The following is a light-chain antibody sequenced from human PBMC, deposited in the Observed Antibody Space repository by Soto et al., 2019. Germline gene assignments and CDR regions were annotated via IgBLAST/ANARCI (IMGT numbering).Light chain of an antibody. Sequence: QSALTQPPSASGSPGQSVTISCTGSSSDVGGYNYVSWYQHHPGKAPKLMIYEVDKRPSGVPDRFSGSKSGNTASLTVSGLQAEDEADYSCSSHAAINVFGTGTKVTVL. CDR3: SSHAAINV. CDR1: SSDVGGYNY. V-gene: IGLV2-8*01. CDR2: EVD. J-gene: IGLJ1*01.